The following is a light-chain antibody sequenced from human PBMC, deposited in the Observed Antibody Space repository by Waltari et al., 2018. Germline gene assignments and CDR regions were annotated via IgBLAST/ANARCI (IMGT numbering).Light chain of an antibody. CDR2: GAS. V-gene: IGKV3-20*01. J-gene: IGKJ4*01. CDR3: QQYGSTPFT. CDR1: QSFGNNY. Sequence: EIVLTPSPGTLSLSPGERATLSCRASQSFGNNYLAWYQHKPGQPPSLLIYGASRRATGIPDRFSGSGSETDFTLTISGLEPEDFAVYYCQQYGSTPFTFGGGTKVEIK.